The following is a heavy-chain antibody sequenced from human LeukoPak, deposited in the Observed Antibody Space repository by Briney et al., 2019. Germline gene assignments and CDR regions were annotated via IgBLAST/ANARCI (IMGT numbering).Heavy chain of an antibody. CDR2: INHSGST. J-gene: IGHJ4*02. CDR1: GGSFSGYY. CDR3: ARDESFAGDYPY. D-gene: IGHD4-17*01. V-gene: IGHV4-34*01. Sequence: PSETLSLTCAVYGGSFSGYYWSWIRQPPGKGLEWIGEINHSGSTNYNPSLKSRVTISVDTSKNQFSLKLSSVTAADTAVYYCARDESFAGDYPYWGQGTLVTVSS.